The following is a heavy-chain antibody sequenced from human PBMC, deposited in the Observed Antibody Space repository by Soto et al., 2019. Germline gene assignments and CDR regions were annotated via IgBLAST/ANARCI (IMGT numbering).Heavy chain of an antibody. CDR1: GYSFTGYY. J-gene: IGHJ4*02. Sequence: HEHLVQSGAEVKRPGASLKVSCKASGYSFTGYYIHWVRQAPGQGLEWMGWINPDSGATNYAQNFQGRVTLTSDTSISTAPMDLTSLTSDDTAVYYCARGDYGTGGYPFPYFDYWGQGTLVIVSS. CDR3: ARGDYGTGGYPFPYFDY. CDR2: INPDSGAT. V-gene: IGHV1-2*02. D-gene: IGHD2-8*02.